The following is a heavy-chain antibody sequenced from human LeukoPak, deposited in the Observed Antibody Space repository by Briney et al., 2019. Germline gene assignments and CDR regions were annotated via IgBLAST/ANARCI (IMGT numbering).Heavy chain of an antibody. CDR2: MSFDGNFE. V-gene: IGHV3-30*04. Sequence: GGSLRLSCAASGFAFADYSLHWVRQAPGKGLEWVALMSFDGNFENFADSVKGRFTISRDTARNTLYLHMGSLGVEDSAVYYCARVGETGKVTMELDLWSQGALLTVSS. D-gene: IGHD1-7*01. CDR3: ARVGETGKVTMELDL. J-gene: IGHJ1*01. CDR1: GFAFADYS.